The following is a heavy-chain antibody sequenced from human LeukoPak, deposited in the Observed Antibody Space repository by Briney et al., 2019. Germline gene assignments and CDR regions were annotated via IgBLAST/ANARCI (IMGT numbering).Heavy chain of an antibody. Sequence: GGSLRLSCAASGFIFSDYYMTWIRQAPGKGLEWVSYISPSGSTIFYADSVKGRFTISRDNSKKSLYLEVNSLRAEDTAVYFCARCTGSYSYYFDYWGQGSLATVSS. D-gene: IGHD1-26*01. J-gene: IGHJ4*02. V-gene: IGHV3-11*04. CDR3: ARCTGSYSYYFDY. CDR2: ISPSGSTI. CDR1: GFIFSDYY.